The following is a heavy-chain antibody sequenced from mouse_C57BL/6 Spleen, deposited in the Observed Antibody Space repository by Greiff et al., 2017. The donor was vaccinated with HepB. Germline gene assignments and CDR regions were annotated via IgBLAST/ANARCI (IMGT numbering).Heavy chain of an antibody. CDR2: IYPGDGDT. CDR1: GYAFSSSW. D-gene: IGHD2-14*01. CDR3: ARGYDGQGNYYAMDY. Sequence: VQLQQSGPELVKPGASVKISCKASGYAFSSSWMNWVKQRPGKGLEWIGRIYPGDGDTNYNGKFKGKATLTADKSSSTAYMQLSSLTSEDSAVYCWARGYDGQGNYYAMDYWGQGTSLTVSS. J-gene: IGHJ4*01. V-gene: IGHV1-82*01.